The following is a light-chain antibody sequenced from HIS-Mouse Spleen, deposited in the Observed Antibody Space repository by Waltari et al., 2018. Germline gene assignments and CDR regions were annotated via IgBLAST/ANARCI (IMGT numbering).Light chain of an antibody. CDR1: SSDVGGYNY. CDR3: SSYTSSSTLEV. CDR2: DVS. V-gene: IGLV2-14*03. Sequence: QSALTQPASVSGSPGQSITISCTGTSSDVGGYNYVPWYQQHPGKAPKPMIYDVSNRPSGVSNRFSGSKSGNTASLTISGLQAEDEADYYCSSYTSSSTLEVFGGGTKLTVL. J-gene: IGLJ3*02.